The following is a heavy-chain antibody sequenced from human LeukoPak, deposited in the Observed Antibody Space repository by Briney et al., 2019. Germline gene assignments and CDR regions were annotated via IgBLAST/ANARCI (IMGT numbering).Heavy chain of an antibody. CDR2: ISTSGSSV. V-gene: IGHV3-48*03. CDR1: GFSFSTYE. J-gene: IGHJ4*01. D-gene: IGHD2-21*02. CDR3: ARVGREVTTGYFDD. Sequence: GGSLRLSCVASGFSFSTYEMNWVRQAPGKGLEWVAYISTSGSSVYYADSLKGRFTVSRDNAKSSLFLQVDSRTVADTAVYYCARVGREVTTGYFDDWGQEPWSPSPQ.